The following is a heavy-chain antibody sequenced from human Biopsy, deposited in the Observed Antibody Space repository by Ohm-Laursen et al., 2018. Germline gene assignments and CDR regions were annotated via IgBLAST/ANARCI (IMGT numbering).Heavy chain of an antibody. Sequence: GTLSLTCTVSGGSFTGHYWSWILQPPGKGLEWIGHISYTGYTSYNASLKSRVTISVDTSRNHFSLRLSSLTAADTAVYYCARGSNDFGGLYFPRWGQGTLLTVSS. CDR2: ISYTGYT. CDR3: ARGSNDFGGLYFPR. CDR1: GGSFTGHY. D-gene: IGHD4-23*01. J-gene: IGHJ4*02. V-gene: IGHV4-59*11.